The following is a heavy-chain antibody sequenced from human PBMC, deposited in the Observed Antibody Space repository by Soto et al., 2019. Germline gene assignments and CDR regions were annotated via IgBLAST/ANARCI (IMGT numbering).Heavy chain of an antibody. D-gene: IGHD3-3*01. CDR2: INPATGAA. V-gene: IGHV1-2*02. J-gene: IGHJ3*02. CDR3: ASGGGVGVAGSAAFDM. CDR1: GYPVTAYY. Sequence: QLHLVQSGAVVKKPGASVTVSCSASGYPVTAYYMHWVRQAPGRGLEWMGGINPATGAAKYTQTFQGGVTLTRDTSTRTVLVELSGLTSEDTGVFYCASGGGVGVAGSAAFDMWGQGTLVTVSS.